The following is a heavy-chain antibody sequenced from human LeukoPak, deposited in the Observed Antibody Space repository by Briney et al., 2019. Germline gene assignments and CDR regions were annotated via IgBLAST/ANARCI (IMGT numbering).Heavy chain of an antibody. CDR2: ISSSSSTI. CDR3: ARGGHDYGDYGSDY. CDR1: GFTFSSYS. J-gene: IGHJ4*02. D-gene: IGHD4-17*01. V-gene: IGHV3-48*01. Sequence: PGGSLRLSCAASGFTFSSYSMNWVRQAPGKGLEWVSYISSSSSTIYYADSVKGRFTISRDNAKNSLYLQMNSLRAEDTAVYYCARGGHDYGDYGSDYWGQGTLVTVSS.